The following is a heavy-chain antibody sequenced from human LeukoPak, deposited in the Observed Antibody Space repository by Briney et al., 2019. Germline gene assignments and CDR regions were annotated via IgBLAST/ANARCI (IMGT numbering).Heavy chain of an antibody. Sequence: HGESLKISCAASGFIFNNYAMNWVRQAPGKGLEWVSGLSDDGFKTYYGDSVKGRFTISRDNSQSTMDLLMNSLRAEDTATYYCAIGCKGDCLSSGYEFWGQGILVTVSS. CDR3: AIGCKGDCLSSGYEF. CDR1: GFIFNNYA. V-gene: IGHV3-23*01. CDR2: LSDDGFKT. D-gene: IGHD2-21*02. J-gene: IGHJ4*02.